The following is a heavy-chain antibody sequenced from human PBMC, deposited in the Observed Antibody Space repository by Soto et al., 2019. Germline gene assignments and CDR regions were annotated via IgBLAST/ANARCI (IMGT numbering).Heavy chain of an antibody. D-gene: IGHD1-1*01. J-gene: IGHJ5*02. V-gene: IGHV4-34*01. Sequence: SETLSLTCAVYGGSFSGYYWSWIRQPPGKGLEWIGEINHSGSTNYNPSLKSRVTISVDTSKNQFSLKLSSVTAADTAVYYCARAAWNTLNWFAPGGQGTLVTVSS. CDR2: INHSGST. CDR3: ARAAWNTLNWFAP. CDR1: GGSFSGYY.